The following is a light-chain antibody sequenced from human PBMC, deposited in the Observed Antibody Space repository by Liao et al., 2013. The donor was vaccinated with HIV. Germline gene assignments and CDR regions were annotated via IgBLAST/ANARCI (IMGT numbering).Light chain of an antibody. V-gene: IGLV3-21*01. CDR3: QVWDSNHDHLGVV. CDR1: NIGDKG. J-gene: IGLJ2*01. Sequence: SYELTQPPSVSVAPGKTAKITCGGDNIGDKGVHWYQQKAGQAPTLVIYYDTNRPSGIPERFSGSNLGITATLTISRVEAGDEAHYYCQVWDSNHDHLGVVFGGGTKLSVL. CDR2: YDT.